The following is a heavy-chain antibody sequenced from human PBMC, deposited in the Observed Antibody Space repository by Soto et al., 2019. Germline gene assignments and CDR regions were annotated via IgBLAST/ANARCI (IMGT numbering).Heavy chain of an antibody. CDR3: ANSMRIAARPDYLKH. D-gene: IGHD6-6*01. Sequence: GGSLRLSCAASGFTFSSYAMSWVRQAPGKGLEWVSAISGSGGSTYYADSVKGRFTISRDNSKNTLYLQMNSLRAEDTAVYYCANSMRIAARPDYLKHCGQGTMVTVYS. J-gene: IGHJ1*01. CDR1: GFTFSSYA. CDR2: ISGSGGST. V-gene: IGHV3-23*01.